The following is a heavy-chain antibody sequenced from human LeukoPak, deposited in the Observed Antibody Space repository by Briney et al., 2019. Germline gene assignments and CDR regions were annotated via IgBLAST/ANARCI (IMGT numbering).Heavy chain of an antibody. CDR3: GSYSTPDS. D-gene: IGHD3-10*01. CDR2: IHTDQTIQ. Sequence: PGGSLRLSCAASGFTFSGFGMHWVRQAPGKGLEWVAYIHTDQTIQYYADSVKGRFTISRDNSKNTLYLQMKTLRSEDTAVYYSGSYSTPDSWGQGTQVTVSS. CDR1: GFTFSGFG. J-gene: IGHJ5*01. V-gene: IGHV3-30*02.